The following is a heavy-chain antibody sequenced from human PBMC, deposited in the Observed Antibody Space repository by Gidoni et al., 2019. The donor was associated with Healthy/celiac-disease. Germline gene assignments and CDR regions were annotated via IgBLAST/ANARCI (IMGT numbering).Heavy chain of an antibody. Sequence: QVQLQQWGAGLLKPSETLSLTCAVYGGSFSGYYWSWIRQPPGKGLEWIGEINHSGSTNYNPSLKSRVTISVDTSKNQFSLKLSSVTAADTAVYYCARRYYDGGYFQHWGQGTLVTVSS. V-gene: IGHV4-34*01. CDR2: INHSGST. CDR1: GGSFSGYY. CDR3: ARRYYDGGYFQH. D-gene: IGHD3-22*01. J-gene: IGHJ1*01.